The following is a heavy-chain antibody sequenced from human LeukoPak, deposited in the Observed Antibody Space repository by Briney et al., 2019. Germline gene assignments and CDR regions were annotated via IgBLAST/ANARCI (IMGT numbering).Heavy chain of an antibody. Sequence: PSETLSPTCTVSGGSISSGDYYWSRIRQPPGKGLEWIGYIYYSGSTYYNPSLKSRVTISVDTSKNQFSLKLSSVTAADTAVYYCARDKLTGVLDYWGQGTLVTVSS. J-gene: IGHJ4*02. CDR2: IYYSGST. V-gene: IGHV4-30-4*08. CDR3: ARDKLTGVLDY. CDR1: GGSISSGDYY. D-gene: IGHD7-27*01.